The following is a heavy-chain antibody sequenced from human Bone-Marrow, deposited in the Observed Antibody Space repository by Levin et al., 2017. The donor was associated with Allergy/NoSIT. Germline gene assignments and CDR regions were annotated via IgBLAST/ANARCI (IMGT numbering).Heavy chain of an antibody. CDR2: SYGAGST. CDR1: GFTVSSNY. Sequence: AGGSLRLSCAASGFTVSSNYMSWVRQAPGKGLEWVSISYGAGSTYYADSVKGRFTISRDSSNNTLYLQMNSLRAEDTAVYYCASLGVVISGGSDGFFDYWGQGTLVTVSS. V-gene: IGHV3-53*01. CDR3: ASLGVVISGGSDGFFDY. D-gene: IGHD3-3*01. J-gene: IGHJ4*02.